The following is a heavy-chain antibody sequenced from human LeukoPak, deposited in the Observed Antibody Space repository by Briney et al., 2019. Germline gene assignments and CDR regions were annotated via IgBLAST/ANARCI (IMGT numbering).Heavy chain of an antibody. Sequence: SETLSLTCTVSGGSISSGGYYWSWIRQHPGKGLEWIGYIYYSGSTYYNPSLKSRVTISVDTSKDQFSLKLSSVTAADTAVYYCARGRYYDSSGYFNFASGSQALDYWGQGTLVTVSS. CDR3: ARGRYYDSSGYFNFASGSQALDY. D-gene: IGHD3-22*01. CDR2: IYYSGST. CDR1: GGSISSGGYY. V-gene: IGHV4-31*03. J-gene: IGHJ4*02.